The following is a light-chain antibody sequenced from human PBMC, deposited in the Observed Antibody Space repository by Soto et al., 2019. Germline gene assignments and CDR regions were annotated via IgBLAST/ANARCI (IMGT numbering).Light chain of an antibody. CDR3: QQSYDTPRT. CDR1: QGIGTY. Sequence: DIQMTQSPSSLSASVGDRVTITCRASQGIGTYLNWYQQRPGKAPKLLIYAAYNLQSGVPSRFSGSGSGTDFTLTINGLQDEDFATYSCQQSYDTPRTFXPGTKADIK. J-gene: IGKJ1*01. V-gene: IGKV1-39*01. CDR2: AAY.